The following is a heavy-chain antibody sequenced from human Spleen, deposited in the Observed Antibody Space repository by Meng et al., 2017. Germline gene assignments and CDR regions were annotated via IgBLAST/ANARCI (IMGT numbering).Heavy chain of an antibody. CDR2: IYNNGRT. D-gene: IGHD3-10*01. J-gene: IGHJ4*02. V-gene: IGHV4-59*11. CDR3: ARYFSASGSWDY. Sequence: QVQLQESGPGLVKPSETLSLTCTVSGGSIRNQYWSWIRQPPGKGLEWIGYIYNNGRTNDNPSLKSRVTISVDTSNNQFSLKLNSVTAADTAVYYCARYFSASGSWDYWGQGTLVTVSS. CDR1: GGSIRNQY.